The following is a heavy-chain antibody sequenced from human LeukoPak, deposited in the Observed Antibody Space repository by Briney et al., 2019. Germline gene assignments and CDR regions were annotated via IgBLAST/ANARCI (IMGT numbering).Heavy chain of an antibody. Sequence: PGGSLRLSCAASGFTFSSYAMSWVRQAPERGLEWVSAISGGGYSTNYADSLKGRFTISRDNSKNTLSLQMNSLRAEDTAVYYCARHGVAGPSYLDYWGQGTLVTVSS. CDR3: ARHGVAGPSYLDY. D-gene: IGHD6-19*01. CDR2: ISGGGYST. CDR1: GFTFSSYA. J-gene: IGHJ4*02. V-gene: IGHV3-23*01.